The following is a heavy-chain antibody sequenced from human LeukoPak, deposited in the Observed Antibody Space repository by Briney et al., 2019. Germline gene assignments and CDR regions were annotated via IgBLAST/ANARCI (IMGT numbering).Heavy chain of an antibody. J-gene: IGHJ4*02. Sequence: PGGSLRLSCAASGFTFSTYGMHWVRQAPGKGLVWVAVIWYDGRNKYYADSVKGRFTISGDNSKNTLYLQMNSLRAEDTAVYYCASTHCSAGSCYSGCDYWGQGTPVTVSS. D-gene: IGHD2-15*01. CDR3: ASTHCSAGSCYSGCDY. V-gene: IGHV3-33*01. CDR1: GFTFSTYG. CDR2: IWYDGRNK.